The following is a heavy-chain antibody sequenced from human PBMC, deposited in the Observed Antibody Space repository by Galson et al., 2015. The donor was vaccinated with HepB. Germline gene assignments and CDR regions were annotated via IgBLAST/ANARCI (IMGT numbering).Heavy chain of an antibody. CDR3: AGGHKKTVSLYCGGDCYLSWFDP. J-gene: IGHJ5*02. Sequence: ETLSLTCTVSGGSISSSSYYWGWIRQPPGKGLEWIGSIYYSGSTYYNPSLKSRVTISVDTSKNQFSLKLSSVTAADTAVYYCAGGHKKTVSLYCGGDCYLSWFDPWGQGTLVTVSS. V-gene: IGHV4-39*01. D-gene: IGHD2-21*02. CDR1: GGSISSSSYY. CDR2: IYYSGST.